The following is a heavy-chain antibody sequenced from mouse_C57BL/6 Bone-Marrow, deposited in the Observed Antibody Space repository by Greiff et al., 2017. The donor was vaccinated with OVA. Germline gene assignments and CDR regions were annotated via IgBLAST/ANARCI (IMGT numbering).Heavy chain of an antibody. CDR2: IYPRSGNT. CDR3: AGIYYDYDVWYFDV. J-gene: IGHJ1*03. D-gene: IGHD2-4*01. V-gene: IGHV1-81*01. CDR1: GYTFTSYG. Sequence: VQLQQSGAELARPGASVKLSCKASGYTFTSYGISWVKQRTGQGLEWIGEIYPRSGNTYYNEKFKGKATLTADKSSSTAYMELRSLTSEDSAVYFCAGIYYDYDVWYFDVWGTGTTVTVSS.